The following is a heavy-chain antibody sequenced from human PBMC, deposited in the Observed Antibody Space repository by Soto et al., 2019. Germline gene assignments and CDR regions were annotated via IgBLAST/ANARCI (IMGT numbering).Heavy chain of an antibody. Sequence: SETLSLTCTVSGGSISSYYWSWIRQPPGKGLEWIGYIYYSGSTNYNPSLKIRVTISVNTSKNQFSLKLSSVTAADTAVYYCARVQASYDFDYWGQGTLVTVSS. CDR2: IYYSGST. CDR1: GGSISSYY. V-gene: IGHV4-59*01. CDR3: ARVQASYDFDY. D-gene: IGHD5-18*01. J-gene: IGHJ4*02.